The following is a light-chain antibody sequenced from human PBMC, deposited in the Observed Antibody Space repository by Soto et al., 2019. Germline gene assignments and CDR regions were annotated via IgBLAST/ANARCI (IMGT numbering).Light chain of an antibody. CDR1: RSNIGSNT. CDR3: AAWDDSLDGAL. CDR2: NND. Sequence: QLVLTQPPSASGTPGQRVTISCSGSRSNIGSNTVNWYQHLPGTAPKLLIYNNDQRPSGVPDRFSGSKSGTSASLAISGLQSEDEADYYCAAWDDSLDGALFGGGTKLTVL. V-gene: IGLV1-44*01. J-gene: IGLJ2*01.